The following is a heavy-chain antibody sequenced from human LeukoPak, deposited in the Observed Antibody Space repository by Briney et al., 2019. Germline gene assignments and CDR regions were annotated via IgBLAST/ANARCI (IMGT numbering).Heavy chain of an antibody. Sequence: ASVKVSCKASADTFTVSDINWVRQAPGQGLEWMGWMNPDSGNTGHAQKFQGRLTMTRNTSITTAYMELSSLRSEDTAVYYCARDPKYGTISPWGQGTLVTVSS. V-gene: IGHV1-8*01. J-gene: IGHJ5*02. CDR2: MNPDSGNT. CDR3: ARDPKYGTISP. CDR1: ADTFTVSD. D-gene: IGHD6-6*01.